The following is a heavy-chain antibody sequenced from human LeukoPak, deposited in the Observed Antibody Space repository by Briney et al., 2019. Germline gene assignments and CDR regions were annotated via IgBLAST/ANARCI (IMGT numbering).Heavy chain of an antibody. CDR1: GYTFTGYY. CDR2: INPNSGGT. D-gene: IGHD5-24*01. Sequence: ASVKVSCKASGYTFTGYYMHWVRPAPGQGLEWMGWINPNSGGTNYAQKFQGRVTMTRDTSISTAYMELSRLRSDDTAVYYCARTYGYITSYYSDYWGQGTLVTVSS. CDR3: ARTYGYITSYYSDY. J-gene: IGHJ4*02. V-gene: IGHV1-2*02.